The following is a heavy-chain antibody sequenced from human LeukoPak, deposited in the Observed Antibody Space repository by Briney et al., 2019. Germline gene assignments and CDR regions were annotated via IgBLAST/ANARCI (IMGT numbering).Heavy chain of an antibody. Sequence: GGSLRLSCAASGFTFSSYGMHWVRQAPGKGLEWVAVIWYDGSNKYYADSVKGRFTISRDNSKNTLYLQMNSLRAEDTAVYYCARDLEGHESNYWGQGTLVTVSS. D-gene: IGHD1-1*01. CDR1: GFTFSSYG. CDR2: IWYDGSNK. CDR3: ARDLEGHESNY. J-gene: IGHJ4*02. V-gene: IGHV3-33*01.